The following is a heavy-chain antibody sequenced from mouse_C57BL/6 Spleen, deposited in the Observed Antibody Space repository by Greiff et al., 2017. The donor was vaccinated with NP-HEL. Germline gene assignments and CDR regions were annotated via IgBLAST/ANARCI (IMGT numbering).Heavy chain of an antibody. V-gene: IGHV1-22*01. Sequence: VQLQQSGPELVKPGASVKMSCKASGYTFTDYNMHWVKQSHGKSLEWIGYINPNNGGTSYNQKFKGKATLTVNKSSSTAYMELRSLTSEDSAVYYCASPNWDEPYWYFDVWGTGTTVTVSS. CDR3: ASPNWDEPYWYFDV. D-gene: IGHD4-1*02. CDR1: GYTFTDYN. J-gene: IGHJ1*03. CDR2: INPNNGGT.